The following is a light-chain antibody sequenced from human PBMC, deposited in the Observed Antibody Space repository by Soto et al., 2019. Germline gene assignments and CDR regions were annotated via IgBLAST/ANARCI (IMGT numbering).Light chain of an antibody. V-gene: IGKV3-11*01. Sequence: EIVLTQSPATLSLSPGERATLSYRASQSVGNYLAWYQQKPGQAPRLLIYDVFNRATGIPARLSGSGSGTDFTLTISSLEPEDFAVYYCLQRSVWPWTFGQGTRLEVK. J-gene: IGKJ1*01. CDR1: QSVGNY. CDR2: DVF. CDR3: LQRSVWPWT.